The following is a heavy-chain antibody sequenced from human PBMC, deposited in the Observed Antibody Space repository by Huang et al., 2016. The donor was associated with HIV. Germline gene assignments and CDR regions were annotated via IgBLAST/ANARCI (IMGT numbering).Heavy chain of an antibody. Sequence: QPRLQESGPGLVKPSETLSLTCTVSGVSVTRSPWYWVWVRQSPGKGLEWIASSNYDGSTYYKSSLKSRLTTSLDTSKNQFSLKLTSVTAADTAVYFCARDIAIFGEPLDSWGQGTAVTVSS. D-gene: IGHD3-3*01. CDR3: ARDIAIFGEPLDS. J-gene: IGHJ4*02. V-gene: IGHV4-39*01. CDR2: SNYDGST. CDR1: GVSVTRSPWY.